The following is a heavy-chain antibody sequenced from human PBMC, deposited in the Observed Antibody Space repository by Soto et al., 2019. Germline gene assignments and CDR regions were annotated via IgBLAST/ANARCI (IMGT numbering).Heavy chain of an antibody. CDR1: GFTFSSYG. D-gene: IGHD6-19*01. V-gene: IGHV3-30*18. Sequence: PGGSLRLSCAASGFTFSSYGMHWVRQAQGKGLEWVAVISYDGSNKYYADSVKGRFTISRDNSKNTLYLQMNSLRAEDTAVYYCAKVSGYSSGWYVYWGQGTLVTVSS. CDR2: ISYDGSNK. J-gene: IGHJ4*02. CDR3: AKVSGYSSGWYVY.